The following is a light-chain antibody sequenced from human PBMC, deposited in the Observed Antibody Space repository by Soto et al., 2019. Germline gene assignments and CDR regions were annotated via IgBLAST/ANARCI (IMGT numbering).Light chain of an antibody. CDR3: QQRSNWPLT. Sequence: EIVLTQSPATLSLSPGERATLSRRASQSVSSYLAWYQQKPGQAPRLLIYDVSNRATGIPARFSGSGSGTDFTLTISSLEPEDFAVYYCQQRSNWPLTFGGGTKVEIK. CDR1: QSVSSY. J-gene: IGKJ4*01. CDR2: DVS. V-gene: IGKV3-11*01.